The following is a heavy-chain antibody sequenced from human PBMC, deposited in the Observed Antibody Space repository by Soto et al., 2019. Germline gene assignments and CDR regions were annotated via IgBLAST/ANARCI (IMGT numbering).Heavy chain of an antibody. CDR2: ISNNGDTA. Sequence: EVQLLESGGGLVQPGGSLTLSCATSGFTFSSYAMVWVRQAAEKGLEWVASISNNGDTAYYADSVKGRLTIPRGNSENTLYLHMNGLRAVDTALYFCAKSRVFIGAIVTLLDSWGQGTQVTVSS. CDR1: GFTFSSYA. CDR3: AKSRVFIGAIVTLLDS. V-gene: IGHV3-23*01. D-gene: IGHD3-16*02. J-gene: IGHJ4*02.